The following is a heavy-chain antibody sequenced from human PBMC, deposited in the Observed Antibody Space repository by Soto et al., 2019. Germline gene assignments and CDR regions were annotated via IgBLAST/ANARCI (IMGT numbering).Heavy chain of an antibody. CDR3: ARATTVVPR. D-gene: IGHD4-17*01. CDR2: IYYSGST. Sequence: QVQLQESGPGLVKPSQTLSLTCTVSGGSISSGDYYWSWIRQPPGKGLEWIGYIYYSGSTFYNPSLXXRXTXXVDTSKSPFSLKLSSVPAADTAVYYGARATTVVPRWGQGTLVTVSS. CDR1: GGSISSGDYY. J-gene: IGHJ4*02. V-gene: IGHV4-30-4*01.